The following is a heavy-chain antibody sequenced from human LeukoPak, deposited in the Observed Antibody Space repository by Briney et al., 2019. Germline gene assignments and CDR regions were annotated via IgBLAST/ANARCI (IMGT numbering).Heavy chain of an antibody. Sequence: GGSLRLLCGVYGFPFDDYAMHWVRQATVKGLEGVSGISVNSGSIGYADSVKGRFTISRDNAKNSLYLQMNRLRAEDMAMYYCAKGSCSSTSCQGAFDIWGQGTMVTVSS. CDR3: AKGSCSSTSCQGAFDI. D-gene: IGHD2-2*01. CDR2: ISVNSGSI. V-gene: IGHV3-9*03. J-gene: IGHJ3*02. CDR1: GFPFDDYA.